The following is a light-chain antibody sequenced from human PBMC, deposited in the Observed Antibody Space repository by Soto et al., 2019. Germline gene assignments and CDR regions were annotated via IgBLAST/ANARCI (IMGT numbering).Light chain of an antibody. CDR3: QQYGRSPPFT. V-gene: IGKV3-20*01. J-gene: IGKJ2*01. CDR2: GAS. Sequence: EIVLTQSPGTLSLSPGERATLSCRASQSVSSTYIAWYQQNPGRAPRLLIYGASSRATGIPDRFSGSGSGKDFTLTIRRLEPEDFAVYFWQQYGRSPPFTFGQGTKVEIK. CDR1: QSVSSTY.